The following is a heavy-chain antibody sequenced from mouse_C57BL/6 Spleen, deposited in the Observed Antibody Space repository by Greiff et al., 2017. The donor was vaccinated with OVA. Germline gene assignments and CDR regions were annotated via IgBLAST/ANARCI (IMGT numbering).Heavy chain of an antibody. CDR3: ARGGLGRVYFDV. CDR2: ISDGGSYT. J-gene: IGHJ1*03. Sequence: VESGGGLVKPGGSLKLSCAASGFTFSSYAMSWVRQTPEKRLEWVATISDGGSYTYYPDNVKGRFTISRDNAKNNLYLQMSHLKSEDTAMYYCARGGLGRVYFDVWGTGTTVTVSS. V-gene: IGHV5-4*03. D-gene: IGHD4-1*01. CDR1: GFTFSSYA.